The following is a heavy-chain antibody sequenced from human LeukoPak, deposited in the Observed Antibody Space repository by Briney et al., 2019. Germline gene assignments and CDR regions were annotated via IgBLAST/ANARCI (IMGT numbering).Heavy chain of an antibody. Sequence: GGSLRLSCEASGFTFSNAWMSWVRQAPGKGLEWVGRIKSKIDGGTTDYAAPVRGRFTISRDDSKNTLYMQMNSQKTGDTAVYFCTTEGSHDITVVPAARISDAFDVWGQGTMVTVSS. CDR2: IKSKIDGGTT. CDR1: GFTFSNAW. D-gene: IGHD2-2*01. J-gene: IGHJ3*01. V-gene: IGHV3-15*01. CDR3: TTEGSHDITVVPAARISDAFDV.